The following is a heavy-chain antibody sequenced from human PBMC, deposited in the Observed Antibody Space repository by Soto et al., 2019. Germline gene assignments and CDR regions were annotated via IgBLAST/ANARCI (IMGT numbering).Heavy chain of an antibody. D-gene: IGHD5-12*01. V-gene: IGHV3-30*18. CDR1: GFTFSSYG. J-gene: IGHJ4*01. CDR3: AKDQNPFKYSGSYYFDY. CDR2: ISYDGSNK. Sequence: QVQLVESGGGVVQPGRSLRLSCAASGFTFSSYGMHWVRQAPGKGLEWVAVISYDGSNKYYADSVKGRFTISRDNSKNTPYLQMNSMRAEVTAVYYCAKDQNPFKYSGSYYFDYCVHGTLVTVSS.